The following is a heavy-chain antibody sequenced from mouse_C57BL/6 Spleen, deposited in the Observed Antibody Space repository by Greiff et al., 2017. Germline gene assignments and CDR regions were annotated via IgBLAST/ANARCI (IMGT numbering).Heavy chain of an antibody. J-gene: IGHJ3*01. V-gene: IGHV3-6*01. CDR3: ARGPAYYGSSYGFAY. D-gene: IGHD1-1*01. Sequence: DVQLQESGPGLVKPSQSLSLTCSVTGYSITSCYYWNWIRQFPGNKLEWMGYIRYDGSNNYNPSLKNRISITRDTSKNQFFLKLNSVPPEDTATYYGARGPAYYGSSYGFAYWGQGTLVTVSA. CDR2: IRYDGSN. CDR1: GYSITSCYY.